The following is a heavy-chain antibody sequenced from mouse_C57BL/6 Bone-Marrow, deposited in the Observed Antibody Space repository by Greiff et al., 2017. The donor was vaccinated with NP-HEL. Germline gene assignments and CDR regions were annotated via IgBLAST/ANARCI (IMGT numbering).Heavy chain of an antibody. V-gene: IGHV1S26*01. CDR3: ARSNYGSSYWYFDV. D-gene: IGHD1-1*01. J-gene: IGHJ1*03. Sequence: QVQLQQPGAELVKPGASVKVSCKASGYTFTSYTMHWVKQRPGQGLEWIGYINPSSGYTKYNQKFKDKATLTADKSSSTAYMQLSSLTSEDSAVYYCARSNYGSSYWYFDVWGTGTTVTVSS. CDR1: GYTFTSYT. CDR2: INPSSGYT.